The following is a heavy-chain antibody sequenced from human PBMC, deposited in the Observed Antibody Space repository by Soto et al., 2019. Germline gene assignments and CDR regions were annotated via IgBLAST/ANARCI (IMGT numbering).Heavy chain of an antibody. V-gene: IGHV1-46*03. CDR2: INPNGGNT. J-gene: IGHJ3*02. CDR1: GYTFSSYF. Sequence: QVQLVQSGAEVKKPGASVKVSCKASGYTFSSYFMHWVRQAPGQGLEWMGIINPNGGNTNYVQKSQGRVSXXRXTXMSIVYMELSSLRSEDTAVYYCGRGRSGSAWDAFDIWGQGTMVTVSS. D-gene: IGHD6-19*01. CDR3: GRGRSGSAWDAFDI.